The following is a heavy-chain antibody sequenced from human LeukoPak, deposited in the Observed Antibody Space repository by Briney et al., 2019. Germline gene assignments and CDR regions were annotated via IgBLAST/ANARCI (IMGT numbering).Heavy chain of an antibody. D-gene: IGHD2-21*02. V-gene: IGHV3-7*01. CDR2: IKQDGSEK. CDR1: GFTFSSYW. Sequence: GGSLRLSCAASGFTFSSYWMSWVRQAPGKGLEWVANIKQDGSEKYYVDSVKGRFTISRDNAKNSLYLQMNSLRAEDTAVYYCARERCGGDCSTRGWYFDLWGRGTLVIVSS. CDR3: ARERCGGDCSTRGWYFDL. J-gene: IGHJ2*01.